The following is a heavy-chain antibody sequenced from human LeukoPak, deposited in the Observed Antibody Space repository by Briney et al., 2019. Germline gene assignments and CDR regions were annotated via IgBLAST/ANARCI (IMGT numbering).Heavy chain of an antibody. CDR3: ARPGEVYYYDSSGYPAHYFDY. J-gene: IGHJ4*02. CDR2: IYYSGST. V-gene: IGHV4-39*01. D-gene: IGHD3-22*01. Sequence: PSETLSLTCSVSGGSIYNSAYHWGWIRQPPGKGLEWIGSIYYSGSTYYNPSRKSRFTISLDTSKNQLSLKLSSVTAADTAVYYCARPGEVYYYDSSGYPAHYFDYWGQGTLVTVSS. CDR1: GGSIYNSAYH.